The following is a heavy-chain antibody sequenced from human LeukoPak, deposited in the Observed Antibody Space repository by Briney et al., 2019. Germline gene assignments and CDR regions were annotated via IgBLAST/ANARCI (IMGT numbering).Heavy chain of an antibody. J-gene: IGHJ2*01. V-gene: IGHV3-30*03. CDR1: GFTFSSYG. D-gene: IGHD3-22*01. CDR2: ISNDGSNK. Sequence: PGGSLRLSCAASGFTFSSYGMHWVRQAPGKGLEWVAVISNDGSNKYYADSVKGRFTISRDNSKNTLYLQMNSLRAEDTAVYYCARPGITMLVVVSPTWYFDLWGRGALVTVSS. CDR3: ARPGITMLVVVSPTWYFDL.